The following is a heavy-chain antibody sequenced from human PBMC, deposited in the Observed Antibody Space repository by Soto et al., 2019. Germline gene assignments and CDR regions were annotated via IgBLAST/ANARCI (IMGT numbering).Heavy chain of an antibody. J-gene: IGHJ3*02. Sequence: GGSLRLSCAASGFTFDDYAMHWVRQAPGKGLEWVSGISWNSGSIGYADSVKGRFTISRDNAKNSLYLQMNSLRAEDTALYYCAKSRRDGYNNGAFDIWGQGTMVTVSS. CDR2: ISWNSGSI. D-gene: IGHD5-12*01. CDR3: AKSRRDGYNNGAFDI. CDR1: GFTFDDYA. V-gene: IGHV3-9*01.